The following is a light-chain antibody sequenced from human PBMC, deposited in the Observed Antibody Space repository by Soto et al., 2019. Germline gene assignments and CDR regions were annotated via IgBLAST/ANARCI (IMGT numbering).Light chain of an antibody. V-gene: IGKV3-11*01. J-gene: IGKJ5*01. CDR1: LSVTNN. CDR2: DAS. CDR3: QQRSNWPPIT. Sequence: EIVLTQSPGTLSLSPGERAALSCRASLSVTNNFLAWYQQKPGQAPRLLIYDASNRATGIPARFSGSGSGTDFTLTISSLEPEDFAVYYCQQRSNWPPITFGQGTRLEIK.